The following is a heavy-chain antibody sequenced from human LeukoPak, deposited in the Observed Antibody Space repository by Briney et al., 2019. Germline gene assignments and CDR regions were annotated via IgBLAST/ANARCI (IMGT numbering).Heavy chain of an antibody. CDR1: GYSFTSYW. CDR3: ARLLGPNRALDY. J-gene: IGHJ4*02. CDR2: IYPDDSDT. Sequence: GESLKISCKGSGYSFTSYWVAWVRQMPGKGLEWMGLIYPDDSDTRYSPSFEGQVTISADKSISTAYLRWRSLRASDTAMYYCARLLGPNRALDYWGQGTLVTVSS. V-gene: IGHV5-51*01.